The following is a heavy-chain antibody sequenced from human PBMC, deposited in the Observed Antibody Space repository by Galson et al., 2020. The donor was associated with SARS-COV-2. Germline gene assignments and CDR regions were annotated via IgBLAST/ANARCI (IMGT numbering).Heavy chain of an antibody. CDR3: AKDRWYYDFWSGYLSPQYYYYYYGMDV. CDR1: GFTFSSYG. V-gene: IGHV3-30*18. J-gene: IGHJ6*02. Sequence: GESLKISCAASGFTFSSYGMHWVRQAPGKGLEWVAVISYDGSNKYYADSVKGRFTISRDNSKNTLYLQMNSLRAEDTAVYYCAKDRWYYDFWSGYLSPQYYYYYYGMDVWGQGTTVTVSS. D-gene: IGHD3-3*01. CDR2: ISYDGSNK.